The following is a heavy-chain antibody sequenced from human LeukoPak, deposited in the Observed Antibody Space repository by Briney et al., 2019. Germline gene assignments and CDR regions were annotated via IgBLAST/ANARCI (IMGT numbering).Heavy chain of an antibody. CDR3: AKGGSGYFADL. J-gene: IGHJ5*02. Sequence: GGSLRLSCAASGFIFNNYGLIWVRQAPGKGLQWVSAMSNDGGGTTYADFVKGRFTISRDNSKNTLFLQMSSLRAEDTALYYCAKGGSGYFADLWGQGTLVTVSS. CDR1: GFIFNNYG. D-gene: IGHD3-22*01. V-gene: IGHV3-23*01. CDR2: MSNDGGGT.